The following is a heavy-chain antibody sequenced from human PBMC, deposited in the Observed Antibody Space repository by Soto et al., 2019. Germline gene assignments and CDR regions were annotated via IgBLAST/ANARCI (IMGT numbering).Heavy chain of an antibody. D-gene: IGHD6-6*01. CDR2: MNPNSGNT. Sequence: ASAKVSCKASGYTFTGYYMHWVRQATGQGLEWMGWMNPNSGNTGYAQKFQGRITMTRNTSTSTAYMELTSLRSEDTAVYYCARGAGYSSSSAYYGMDVWGQGTTVTVSS. CDR1: GYTFTGYY. V-gene: IGHV1-8*02. CDR3: ARGAGYSSSSAYYGMDV. J-gene: IGHJ6*02.